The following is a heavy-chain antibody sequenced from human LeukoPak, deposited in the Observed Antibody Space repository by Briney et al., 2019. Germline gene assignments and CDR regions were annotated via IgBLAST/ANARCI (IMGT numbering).Heavy chain of an antibody. V-gene: IGHV1-2*02. CDR3: ARQGAVAGRFDY. CDR2: INPNSGGT. CDR1: GYTFTSYG. Sequence: GASVKVSCKASGYTFTSYGISWVRQAPGQGLEWMGWINPNSGGTNYAQKFQGRVTMTRDTSISTAYMELSRLRSDDTAVYYCARQGAVAGRFDYWGQGTLVTVSS. J-gene: IGHJ4*02. D-gene: IGHD6-19*01.